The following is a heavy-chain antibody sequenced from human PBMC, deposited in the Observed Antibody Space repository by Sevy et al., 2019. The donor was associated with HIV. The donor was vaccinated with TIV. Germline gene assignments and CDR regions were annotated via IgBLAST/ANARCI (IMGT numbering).Heavy chain of an antibody. Sequence: ASVKVSCKASGGTFSSYGISWVRQAPGQGLEWMGGIIPILGTVKYAQKFQGRVTITADESTKTAYMELSSLRSEDTAVYYCAGGCGNGLYYFDYWGQETLVTVSS. CDR1: GGTFSSYG. CDR2: IIPILGTV. D-gene: IGHD1-1*01. J-gene: IGHJ4*02. CDR3: AGGCGNGLYYFDY. V-gene: IGHV1-69*13.